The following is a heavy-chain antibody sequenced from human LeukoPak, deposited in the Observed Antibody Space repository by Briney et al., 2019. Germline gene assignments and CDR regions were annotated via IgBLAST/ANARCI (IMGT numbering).Heavy chain of an antibody. D-gene: IGHD1-26*01. Sequence: KPSETLSLTCTVSGGSISNYYSIWIRQPPGKGLELIGYIYYSGSTNYNPSLKSRVTISVDASKNQFSLKVTSMTAADTGVYYCTRSFPGIVGAADFWGQGTLVTVSS. V-gene: IGHV4-59*01. CDR1: GGSISNYY. CDR2: IYYSGST. J-gene: IGHJ4*02. CDR3: TRSFPGIVGAADF.